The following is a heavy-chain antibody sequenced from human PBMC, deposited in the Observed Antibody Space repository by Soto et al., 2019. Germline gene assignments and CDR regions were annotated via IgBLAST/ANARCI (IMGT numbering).Heavy chain of an antibody. J-gene: IGHJ2*01. CDR2: ISYDGSNK. CDR1: GFTFSSYA. CDR3: ARPLWRDDYNWGYFDL. D-gene: IGHD4-4*01. V-gene: IGHV3-30-3*01. Sequence: QVQLVESGGGVVQPGRSLRLSCAASGFTFSSYAMHWVRQVPGKGLEWVAVISYDGSNKYYADSVKGRFTISRDNSKNPLDLQMNSLRAEDTAVYYCARPLWRDDYNWGYFDLWGRGTLVTVSS.